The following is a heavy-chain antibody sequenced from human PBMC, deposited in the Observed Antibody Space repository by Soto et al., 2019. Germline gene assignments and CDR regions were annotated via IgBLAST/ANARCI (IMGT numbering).Heavy chain of an antibody. V-gene: IGHV1-46*01. CDR1: GYTFTSYY. CDR3: ARAPPYCRGGSCSFLGPYGMDV. CDR2: INPSGGST. J-gene: IGHJ6*02. D-gene: IGHD2-15*01. Sequence: QVQLVQSGAEVKKPGASVKVSCKASGYTFTSYYMHWVRQAPGQGLEWMGIINPSGGSTSYAQKFQGRVTMTRDTSTSTVYMELSSLRSEDTAVYYCARAPPYCRGGSCSFLGPYGMDVWGQGTTVTVSS.